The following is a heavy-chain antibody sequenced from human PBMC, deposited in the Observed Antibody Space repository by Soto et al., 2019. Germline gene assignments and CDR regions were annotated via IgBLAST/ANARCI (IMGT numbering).Heavy chain of an antibody. Sequence: XXTLSLTCTVSRGSINSSSYYWGWIRQPXGKGMEWIAXIYYSXSTYYKQSLKXXVTISVDTXKNQLSLKASSVNDADKDVYYCARTLNMGSLDYWGQGTLVTVSS. D-gene: IGHD1-26*01. CDR1: RGSINSSSYY. J-gene: IGHJ4*02. CDR3: ARTLNMGSLDY. CDR2: IYYSXST. V-gene: IGHV4-39*07.